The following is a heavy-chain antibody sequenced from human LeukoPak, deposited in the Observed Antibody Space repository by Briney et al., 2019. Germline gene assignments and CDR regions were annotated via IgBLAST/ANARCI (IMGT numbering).Heavy chain of an antibody. J-gene: IGHJ3*02. CDR1: GLTFNNYA. CDR2: IGSSGGGT. V-gene: IGHV3-23*01. Sequence: GGSLRLSWEASGLTFNNYAMHWVRQSSGKGLEWVSGIGSSGGGTYYADSVKGRFTISRDTSKDTVYLQMDSLRAEDTAIYYCAKIHQNRVVVGAKGAFDIWGQGTVVTVSS. D-gene: IGHD2-15*01. CDR3: AKIHQNRVVVGAKGAFDI.